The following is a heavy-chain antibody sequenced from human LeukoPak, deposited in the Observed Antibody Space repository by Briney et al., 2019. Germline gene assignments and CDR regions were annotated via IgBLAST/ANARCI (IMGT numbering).Heavy chain of an antibody. V-gene: IGHV1-69*13. CDR1: GGTFSSYA. CDR2: IIPIFGTA. Sequence: GASVKVSCKASGGTFSSYAISWVRQAPGQGLEWMGGIIPIFGTANYAQKFQGRVTITADESTSTAYMELSSLRSEDTAVYYCARAAITAMVKYYFDYWGQGTLVTVSS. J-gene: IGHJ4*02. CDR3: ARAAITAMVKYYFDY. D-gene: IGHD5-18*01.